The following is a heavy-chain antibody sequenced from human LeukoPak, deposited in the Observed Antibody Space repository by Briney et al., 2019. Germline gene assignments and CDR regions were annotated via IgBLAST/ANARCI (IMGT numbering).Heavy chain of an antibody. V-gene: IGHV3-23*01. CDR2: ISGSGGST. D-gene: IGHD6-19*01. CDR3: AKRGQWLVPFDY. J-gene: IGHJ4*02. Sequence: GGSLRLSCVASGFTFSAHAMSWVRQAPGKGLEWVSAISGSGGSTYYADSVKGRFTISRDNSKNTLYLQMNSLRAEDTAVYYCAKRGQWLVPFDYWGQGTLVTVSS. CDR1: GFTFSAHA.